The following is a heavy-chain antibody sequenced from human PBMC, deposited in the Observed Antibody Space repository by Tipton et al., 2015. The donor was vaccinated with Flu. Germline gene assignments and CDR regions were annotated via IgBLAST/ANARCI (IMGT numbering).Heavy chain of an antibody. D-gene: IGHD6-19*01. CDR1: GYSFTSYW. CDR3: VRQGSGWDKARETFDD. Sequence: QLVQSGAEVKKPGESLKISCKGSGYSFTSYWIGWVRQMPGKGLEWMGFIYPGDSDTRYSPSFQGQVTIPADKSISTAYLQWSSLKASDTAVYYCVRQGSGWDKARETFDDWGQGTLVSVSS. J-gene: IGHJ4*02. CDR2: IYPGDSDT. V-gene: IGHV5-51*01.